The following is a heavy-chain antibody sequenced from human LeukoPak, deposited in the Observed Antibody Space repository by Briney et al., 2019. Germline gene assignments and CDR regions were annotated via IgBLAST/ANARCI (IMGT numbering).Heavy chain of an antibody. V-gene: IGHV1-2*02. D-gene: IGHD3-22*01. J-gene: IGHJ4*02. Sequence: ASVKVSCKTSGYTFTGYYMHWVRQAPGQGLEWMGWINPNSGGTNYAQKFQDRVTMTGDTSISTAYMELSRLTSDDTAVYYCARAPMIVVVFPPRLDYWGQGTLVTVSS. CDR1: GYTFTGYY. CDR3: ARAPMIVVVFPPRLDY. CDR2: INPNSGGT.